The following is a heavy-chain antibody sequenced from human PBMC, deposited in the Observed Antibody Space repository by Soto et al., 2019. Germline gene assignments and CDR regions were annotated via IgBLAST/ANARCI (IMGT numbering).Heavy chain of an antibody. J-gene: IGHJ4*02. V-gene: IGHV3-23*01. D-gene: IGHD6-13*01. CDR3: ARRSSSWYFDY. CDR1: GFTFSRYA. CDR2: ISGSDGST. Sequence: EVQLLESGGGLVQPGGSLRLSCAAPGFTFSRYARNWVRQAPGKGLEWVSVISGSDGSTYYADSVKGRFTISRDNSKNTLNRQMNSLRAEDTAVYYCARRSSSWYFDYWGQGTLVTVSS.